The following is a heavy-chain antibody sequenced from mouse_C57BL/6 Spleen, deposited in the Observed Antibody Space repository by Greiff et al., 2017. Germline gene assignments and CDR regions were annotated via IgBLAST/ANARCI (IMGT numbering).Heavy chain of an antibody. J-gene: IGHJ2*01. D-gene: IGHD1-1*01. Sequence: VKLQESGPELVKPGASVKISCKASGYAFSSSWMNWVKQRPGKGLEWIGRIYPGDGDTNYNGKFKGKATLTADKSSRTAYMQLSRLTSEDSAVYFCARNPLYYGSSLDYWDQGTTLTVSS. CDR3: ARNPLYYGSSLDY. CDR2: IYPGDGDT. CDR1: GYAFSSSW. V-gene: IGHV1-82*01.